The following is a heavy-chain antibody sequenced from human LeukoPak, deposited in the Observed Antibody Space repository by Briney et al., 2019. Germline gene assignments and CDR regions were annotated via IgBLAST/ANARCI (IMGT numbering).Heavy chain of an antibody. CDR3: ASVGYCSGGSCYSSSDV. V-gene: IGHV1-2*02. CDR1: GGTFSSYE. CDR2: INPNSGGT. Sequence: VASVKVSCKASGGTFSSYEISWVRQAPGQGLEWMGWINPNSGGTNYAQKFQGRVTMTRDTSTSTAYMGLRRLRSDDTAVYYCASVGYCSGGSCYSSSDVWGKGTTVTVSS. D-gene: IGHD2-15*01. J-gene: IGHJ6*03.